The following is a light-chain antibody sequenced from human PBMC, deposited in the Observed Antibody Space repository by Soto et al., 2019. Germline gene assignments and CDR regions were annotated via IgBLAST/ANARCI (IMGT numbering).Light chain of an antibody. J-gene: IGKJ1*01. CDR1: QSISSY. V-gene: IGKV1-39*01. CDR2: AAS. CDR3: QQTYNLPRT. Sequence: DIPMTQSPSSLSASVGDRFTITCRAIQSISSYLNWYQQKPGKAPKLLIYAASALQSGVPARFSGSGSGTDFTLTINNMQREDFATYYCQQTYNLPRTFGQGTKVDIK.